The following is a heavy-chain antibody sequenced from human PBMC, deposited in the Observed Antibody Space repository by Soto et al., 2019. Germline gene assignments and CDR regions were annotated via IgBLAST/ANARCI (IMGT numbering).Heavy chain of an antibody. CDR2: INPNSGGT. D-gene: IGHD3-22*01. CDR3: ARGGYYDSSDHDAFDI. CDR1: GYTFTGYY. V-gene: IGHV1-2*02. Sequence: ASVQVSCKASGYTFTGYYMHWVRQAPGQGLEWMGWINPNSGGTNYAQKFQGRVTMTRDTSISTAYMELSRLRSDDTAVYYCARGGYYDSSDHDAFDIWGQGTMVTVSS. J-gene: IGHJ3*02.